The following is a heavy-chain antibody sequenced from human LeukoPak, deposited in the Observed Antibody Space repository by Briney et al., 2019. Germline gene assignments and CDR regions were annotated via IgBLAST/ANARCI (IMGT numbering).Heavy chain of an antibody. Sequence: ASVKVSCKVSGYTFTSHGISWVRQAPGQGLEWMGWISAYNGNTNYAQKVQGRVTMTTDTSTSTAYMELRNLRSDDTAVYYCARVELTIFGVVIKGGKFDPWGQGTLVTVSS. V-gene: IGHV1-18*01. D-gene: IGHD3-3*01. CDR2: ISAYNGNT. CDR1: GYTFTSHG. CDR3: ARVELTIFGVVIKGGKFDP. J-gene: IGHJ5*02.